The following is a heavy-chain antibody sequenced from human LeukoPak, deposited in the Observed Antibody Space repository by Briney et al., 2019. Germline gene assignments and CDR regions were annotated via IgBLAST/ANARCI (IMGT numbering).Heavy chain of an antibody. V-gene: IGHV3-7*01. CDR3: ARVGDIVVVPAAAYMDV. Sequence: GGSLRLSCAASGFTFSSYWMSWVRQAPGKGLEWVANIKQDGSEKYYVDSVKGRFTISRDNAKNSLYLQMNSLRAEDTAMYCCARVGDIVVVPAAAYMDVWGKGTTVTVSS. J-gene: IGHJ6*03. CDR1: GFTFSSYW. D-gene: IGHD2-2*01. CDR2: IKQDGSEK.